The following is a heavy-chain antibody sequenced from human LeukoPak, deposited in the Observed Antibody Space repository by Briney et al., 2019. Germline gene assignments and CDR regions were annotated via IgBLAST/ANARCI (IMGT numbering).Heavy chain of an antibody. CDR3: ARDHSNWNYAPDF. Sequence: ASVRVSCKASGYTLTIYGISWVRQAPGQGLQWLGWISASNGNTNYAQKFRDRVTMSTDTSTGTAYLDVRSLTSDDTAVCYCARDHSNWNYAPDFWGQGTLVIVSS. CDR2: ISASNGNT. CDR1: GYTLTIYG. J-gene: IGHJ4*02. V-gene: IGHV1-18*01. D-gene: IGHD1-7*01.